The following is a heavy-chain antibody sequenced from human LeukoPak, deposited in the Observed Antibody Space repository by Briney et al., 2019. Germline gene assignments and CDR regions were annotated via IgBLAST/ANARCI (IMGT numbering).Heavy chain of an antibody. V-gene: IGHV1-3*01. D-gene: IGHD6-13*01. Sequence: ASVKVSCKASGYSFTTYALHWVRQAPGQRPEWMGWITPGNGNTKYSQKFQGGVAITRDTTASTASLDLSSLRSEDTAVYYCAREAPSSTWSFDNWGQGTLVTVSS. CDR2: ITPGNGNT. J-gene: IGHJ4*02. CDR1: GYSFTTYA. CDR3: AREAPSSTWSFDN.